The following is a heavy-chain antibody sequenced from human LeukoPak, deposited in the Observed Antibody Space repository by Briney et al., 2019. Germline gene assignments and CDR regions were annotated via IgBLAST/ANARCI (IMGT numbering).Heavy chain of an antibody. CDR1: GYSISSGYY. Sequence: SETLSLTCTVSGYSISSGYYWGWIRQPPGKGLEWIGSIYHSGSTYYNPSLKSRVTISVDTSKNQFSLKLSSVTAADTAVYYCARARSGLLWFGESDLNWFDPWGQGTLVTVSS. CDR2: IYHSGST. CDR3: ARARSGLLWFGESDLNWFDP. D-gene: IGHD3-10*01. J-gene: IGHJ5*02. V-gene: IGHV4-38-2*02.